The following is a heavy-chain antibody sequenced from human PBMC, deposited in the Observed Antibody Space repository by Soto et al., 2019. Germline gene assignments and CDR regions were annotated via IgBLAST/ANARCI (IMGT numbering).Heavy chain of an antibody. CDR3: ARALGSGLGTSIAARFYYYGMDV. CDR2: IIPIFGTA. D-gene: IGHD6-6*01. Sequence: GASVKVSCKASGGTFSSYAISWVRQAPGQGLEWMGGIIPIFGTANYAQKFQGRVTITADKSTSTAYMELSSLRSEDTAVYYCARALGSGLGTSIAARFYYYGMDVWGQGTTVTVSS. J-gene: IGHJ6*02. CDR1: GGTFSSYA. V-gene: IGHV1-69*06.